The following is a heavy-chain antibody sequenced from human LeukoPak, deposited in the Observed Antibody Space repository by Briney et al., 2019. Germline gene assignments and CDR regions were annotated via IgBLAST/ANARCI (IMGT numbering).Heavy chain of an antibody. D-gene: IGHD4-23*01. CDR3: ARRETVVTSGAFDI. J-gene: IGHJ3*02. CDR2: IYYSGST. V-gene: IGHV4-59*01. Sequence: SETLSLTCTVSGGSICSYYWSWIRQPPGKGLEWIGYIYYSGSTNYNPSLKSRVTISVDTSKNQFSLKLSSVTAADTAVYYCARRETVVTSGAFDIWGQGTMVTVSS. CDR1: GGSICSYY.